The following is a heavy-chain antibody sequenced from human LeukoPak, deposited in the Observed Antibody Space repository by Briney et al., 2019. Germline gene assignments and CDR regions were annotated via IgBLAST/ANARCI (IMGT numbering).Heavy chain of an antibody. J-gene: IGHJ5*02. CDR3: ARTITIFGGDWFDP. CDR2: IYHSGST. CDR1: SGSISSGGYS. D-gene: IGHD3-3*01. Sequence: PSETLSLTCAVSSGSISSGGYSWSWIRQPPGKGLEWIGYIYHSGSTYYNPSLKSRVTISVDRSKNQFSLKLSSVTAADTAVYYCARTITIFGGDWFDPWGQGTLVTVSS. V-gene: IGHV4-30-2*01.